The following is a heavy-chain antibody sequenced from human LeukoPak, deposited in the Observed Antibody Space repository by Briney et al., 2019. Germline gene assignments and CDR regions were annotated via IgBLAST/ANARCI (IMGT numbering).Heavy chain of an antibody. CDR1: GGSISSYY. J-gene: IGHJ4*02. CDR2: IYYSGST. Sequence: SETLSLTCTVSGGSISSYYWSWIRQPPGKGLEWIGYIYYSGSTNYNPSLKSRVTISVDTSKNQFSLKLSSVTAADTAVYYCARVQVADIDYWGQGTLVTVSS. V-gene: IGHV4-59*01. CDR3: ARVQVADIDY. D-gene: IGHD6-19*01.